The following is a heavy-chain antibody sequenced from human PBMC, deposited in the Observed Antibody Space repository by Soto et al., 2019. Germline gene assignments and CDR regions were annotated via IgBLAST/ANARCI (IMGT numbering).Heavy chain of an antibody. D-gene: IGHD6-6*01. CDR1: GFTFSSYG. V-gene: IGHV3-33*01. J-gene: IGHJ4*02. CDR2: IWYDGSNK. Sequence: PGGSLRLSCAASGFTFSSYGMHWVRQAPGKGLEWVAVIWYDGSNKYYADSVKGRFTISRDNSKNTLYLQMNSLRAEDTAVYYCARDYGQLVRGQNYFDYWGQGTLVTVSS. CDR3: ARDYGQLVRGQNYFDY.